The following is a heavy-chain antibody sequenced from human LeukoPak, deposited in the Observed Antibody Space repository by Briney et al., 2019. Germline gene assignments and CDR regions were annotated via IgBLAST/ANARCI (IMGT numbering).Heavy chain of an antibody. CDR2: IKTKANSYAT. V-gene: IGHV3-73*01. D-gene: IGHD6-13*01. Sequence: GGSLRLSCAASGFTFSGSAVHWVRQASGRGLEWVARIKTKANSYATAYAASVKGRFTISRDNSKNTLYLQMNSLRAEDTAVYYCARGIAAALYDNWGQGTLVTVSS. J-gene: IGHJ4*02. CDR1: GFTFSGSA. CDR3: ARGIAAALYDN.